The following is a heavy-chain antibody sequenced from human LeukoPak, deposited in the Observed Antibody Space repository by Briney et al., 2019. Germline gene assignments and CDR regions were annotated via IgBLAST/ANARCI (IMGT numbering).Heavy chain of an antibody. D-gene: IGHD6-6*01. Sequence: SETLSLTCAVSGGSISSYYWTWIRQPPGKGLEWVGYIQNSAIYRAKIKSSPSLQSRVSLSIDTSKNQVSLTVNSVTAADTVVYYCARLSSTLYYSMDVWGPGTAVTVSS. CDR2: IQNSAIYRAKI. CDR3: ARLSSTLYYSMDV. CDR1: GGSISSYY. J-gene: IGHJ6*02. V-gene: IGHV4-59*08.